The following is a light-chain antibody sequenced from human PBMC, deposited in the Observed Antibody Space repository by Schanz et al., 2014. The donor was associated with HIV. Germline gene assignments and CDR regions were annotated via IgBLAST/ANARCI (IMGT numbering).Light chain of an antibody. Sequence: QSVLTQPASVSGSPGQSITISCTGTSSDTRTYYHASWYQQHPGKAPKLMIYEGSKRPSGVSNRFSGSKSGNAASLTISGLQAEDEADYYCCSYAGNGLGVFGGGTKLTVL. V-gene: IGLV2-23*01. J-gene: IGLJ3*02. CDR3: CSYAGNGLGV. CDR1: SSDTRTYYH. CDR2: EGS.